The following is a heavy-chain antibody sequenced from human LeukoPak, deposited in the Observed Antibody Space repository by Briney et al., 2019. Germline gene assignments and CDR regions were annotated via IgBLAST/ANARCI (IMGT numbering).Heavy chain of an antibody. V-gene: IGHV3-23*01. CDR3: ARDRSYYDSGSHQGFDD. CDR1: GFTFSIYD. D-gene: IGHD3-10*01. CDR2: IDRGVGST. J-gene: IGHJ4*02. Sequence: GGSLRLSCAASGFTFSIYDLSWVRQAPGKGLECVSAIDRGVGSTYYADSVKGRFTISRDNSKNTLYLQMNSLRADDTAVYYCARDRSYYDSGSHQGFDDWGQGTLVTVSS.